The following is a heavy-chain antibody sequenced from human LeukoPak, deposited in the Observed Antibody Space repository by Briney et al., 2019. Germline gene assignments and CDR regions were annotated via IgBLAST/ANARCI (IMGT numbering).Heavy chain of an antibody. CDR2: INPSGGST. CDR3: AIDRIRVGYFDY. V-gene: IGHV1-46*01. J-gene: IGHJ4*02. D-gene: IGHD2-15*01. Sequence: ASVKVSCKASGYTYTSYYMHWVRQAPGQGLEWMGIINPSGGSTSYAQKFQGRVTMTRDTSTSTVYMELSSLRSEDTAVYYCAIDRIRVGYFDYWGQGTLVTVSS. CDR1: GYTYTSYY.